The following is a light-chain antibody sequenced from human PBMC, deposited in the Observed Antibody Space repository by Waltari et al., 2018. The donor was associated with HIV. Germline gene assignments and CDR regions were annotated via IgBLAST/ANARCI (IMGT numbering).Light chain of an antibody. V-gene: IGLV3-1*01. J-gene: IGLJ2*01. Sequence: SSELTQPPSVSVSPGQTASITCSGDKLGGKYVCWYQQKPGQSPLLVIYQDNMRPSGIPERFSGSNSGNTATLTISGTQAMDEADYYCQAWDSSAVVFGGGTKLTVL. CDR3: QAWDSSAVV. CDR2: QDN. CDR1: KLGGKY.